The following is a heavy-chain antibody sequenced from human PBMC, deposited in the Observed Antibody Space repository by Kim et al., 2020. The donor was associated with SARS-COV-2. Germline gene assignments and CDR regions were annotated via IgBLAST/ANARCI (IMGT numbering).Heavy chain of an antibody. CDR1: GGSISSYY. CDR3: ARASIFGTFDI. Sequence: SENLSLTCTVSGGSISSYYWSWIRQPPGKGLEWIGYIYYSGSTNYNPSLKSRVTISVDTSKNQFSLKLSSVTAADTAVYYCARASIFGTFDIWGQGTMVTVSS. D-gene: IGHD3-9*01. J-gene: IGHJ3*02. V-gene: IGHV4-59*13. CDR2: IYYSGST.